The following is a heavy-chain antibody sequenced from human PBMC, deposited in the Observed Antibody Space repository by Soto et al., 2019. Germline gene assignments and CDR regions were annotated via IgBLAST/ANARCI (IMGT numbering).Heavy chain of an antibody. CDR2: IIPIFGTP. CDR3: AKHGAGVANFDY. CDR1: GCSFRSQA. Sequence: SVKVSYKSCGCSFRSQAITSVRQAPGQGLEWMGGIIPIFGTPSYAQKFQGRVTISADKSTNTSYLELRSLRSEDTAVYYCAKHGAGVANFDYWGPGTLVTVSS. V-gene: IGHV1-69*06. J-gene: IGHJ4*02. D-gene: IGHD3-3*01.